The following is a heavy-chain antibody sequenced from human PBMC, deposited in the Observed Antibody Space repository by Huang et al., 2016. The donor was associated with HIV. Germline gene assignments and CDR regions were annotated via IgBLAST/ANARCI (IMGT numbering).Heavy chain of an antibody. CDR1: GGSFRNFA. J-gene: IGHJ4*02. CDR2: IFPTLGTA. Sequence: QVQLVQSGAEVKKPGSSVKVSCKASGGSFRNFAIGWVRQAPGQGLEWMGGIFPTLGTANYAQRFRGRVTIIADESTSTAYMELSSLRSEDTAVYYCATVDYYDTSGPQRGYFDNWGQGTLVTVSS. V-gene: IGHV1-69*01. D-gene: IGHD3-22*01. CDR3: ATVDYYDTSGPQRGYFDN.